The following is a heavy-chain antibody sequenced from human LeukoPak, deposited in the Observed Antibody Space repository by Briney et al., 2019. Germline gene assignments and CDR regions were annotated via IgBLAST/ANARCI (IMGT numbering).Heavy chain of an antibody. Sequence: SETLSLTCTVSGGSISSNSYYWGWIRQPPGRGLEWIGSIYYSGSTYYNPSLKSRVTISVDTSKNQFSLRLSSVTAADTAVYYCARVAVRGPNWFDPWGQGTLVTVSS. CDR3: ARVAVRGPNWFDP. J-gene: IGHJ5*02. D-gene: IGHD3-10*01. CDR2: IYYSGST. V-gene: IGHV4-39*07. CDR1: GGSISSNSYY.